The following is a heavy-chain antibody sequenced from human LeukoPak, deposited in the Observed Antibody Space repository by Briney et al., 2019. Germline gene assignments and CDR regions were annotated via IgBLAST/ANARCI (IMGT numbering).Heavy chain of an antibody. CDR1: GFTFSSYA. D-gene: IGHD3-22*01. Sequence: GGSLRLSCAASGFTFSSYAMHWVRQAPGKGLEGGAVISYDGSNKYYADSVKGRFTISRDNSKNTLYLQMNSLRAEDTAVYYCARSVVRYYYDSSGYWGLDYWGQGTLVTVSS. CDR3: ARSVVRYYYDSSGYWGLDY. V-gene: IGHV3-30-3*01. J-gene: IGHJ4*02. CDR2: ISYDGSNK.